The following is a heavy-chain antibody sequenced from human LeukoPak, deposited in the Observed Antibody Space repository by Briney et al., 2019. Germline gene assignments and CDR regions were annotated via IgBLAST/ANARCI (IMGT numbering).Heavy chain of an antibody. CDR3: TRDRWVTGAFDI. D-gene: IGHD2-21*02. CDR1: GFTFSSYS. V-gene: IGHV3-21*01. CDR2: ISSSSSYI. Sequence: GGFLRLSCAASGFTFSSYSMNWVRQAPGKGLEWVSSISSSSSYIYYADSVKGRFTISRDYAKTSLYLQMNSLTADDTAVYYFTRDRWVTGAFDIWGQGTMVTVPS. J-gene: IGHJ3*02.